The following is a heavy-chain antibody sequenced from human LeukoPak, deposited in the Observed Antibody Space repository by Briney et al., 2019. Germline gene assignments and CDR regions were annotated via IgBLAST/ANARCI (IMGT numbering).Heavy chain of an antibody. CDR2: ISYGGST. CDR3: AGVLLGYWYFDL. J-gene: IGHJ2*01. D-gene: IGHD7-27*01. CDR1: GGSISSYH. V-gene: IGHV4-59*01. Sequence: SETLSLTCTVSGGSISSYHWSWIRQPPGKGLEWIGYISYGGSTSYNPSLKSRVTISVDTSKNQFSLKLTSVTAADMALYYCAGVLLGYWYFDLWGRGTLVTVSS.